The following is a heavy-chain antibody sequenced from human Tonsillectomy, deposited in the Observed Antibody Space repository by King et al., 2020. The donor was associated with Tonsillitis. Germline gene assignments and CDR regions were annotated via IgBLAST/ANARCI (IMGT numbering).Heavy chain of an antibody. CDR3: ARRGLYYYDSSDYYYVFDY. V-gene: IGHV4-34*01. D-gene: IGHD3-22*01. CDR1: GGSFSGYY. Sequence: VQLQQWGAGLLKPSETLSLTCAVYGGSFSGYYWGWIRQPPGKGLEWVGEINHDASTKYNPSLKSRVTISADTSKNQFSLKLSSGTAADTAVYYCARRGLYYYDSSDYYYVFDYWGQGTLVTVSS. CDR2: INHDAST. J-gene: IGHJ4*02.